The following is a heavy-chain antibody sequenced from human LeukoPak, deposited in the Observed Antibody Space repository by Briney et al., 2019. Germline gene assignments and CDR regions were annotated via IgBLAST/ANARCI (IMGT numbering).Heavy chain of an antibody. CDR3: ARDRVGATTNWFDP. V-gene: IGHV4-39*07. Sequence: SETLSLTCTVSGGSISSSSYYWGWIRQPPGKGLEGIGSIYYSGSTYYNPSLKSRVTISVDTSKNQFSLKLSSVTAADTAVYYCARDRVGATTNWFDPWGQGTLVTVSS. CDR1: GGSISSSSYY. J-gene: IGHJ5*02. D-gene: IGHD1-26*01. CDR2: IYYSGST.